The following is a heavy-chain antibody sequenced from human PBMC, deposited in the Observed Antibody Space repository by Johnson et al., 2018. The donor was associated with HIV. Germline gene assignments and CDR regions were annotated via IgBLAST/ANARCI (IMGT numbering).Heavy chain of an antibody. CDR2: ISYAGSNK. CDR3: PRDYRGRTVDAFDV. D-gene: IGHD3-16*02. V-gene: IGHV3-30-3*01. Sequence: QVQLVESGGGVVQPGRSLRLSCAASGFTFSSYAMHWVRQAPGKGLEWVAVISYAGSNKYYADSVKGRFTISRDNSKNMLDLQMNGLRAGDAAGYYCPRDYRGRTVDAFDVWGQGTLVIVSS. CDR1: GFTFSSYA. J-gene: IGHJ3*01.